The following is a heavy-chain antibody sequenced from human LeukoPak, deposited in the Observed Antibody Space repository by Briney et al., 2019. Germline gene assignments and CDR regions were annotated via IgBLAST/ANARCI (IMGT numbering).Heavy chain of an antibody. CDR3: ARASGAVWYFDL. CDR1: GGSISSSSYY. J-gene: IGHJ2*01. V-gene: IGHV4-61*05. CDR2: VHYTDSP. D-gene: IGHD6-19*01. Sequence: PSETLSLTCTVSGGSISSSSYYWSWIRQPPGKGLEWIGYVHYTDSPNFNPSLKSRVTISLDTSKNQFSLKVRSVTAADTAVYYCARASGAVWYFDLWGRGTLVTVSS.